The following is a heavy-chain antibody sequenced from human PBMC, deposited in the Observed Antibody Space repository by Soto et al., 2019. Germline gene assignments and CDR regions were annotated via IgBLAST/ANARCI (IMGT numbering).Heavy chain of an antibody. CDR1: GFTFSDAA. V-gene: IGHV3-73*01. CDR2: IRSKAHSYAT. Sequence: GGSLRLSCAASGFTFSDAAIHWVRQASGKGLEWVGRIRSKAHSYATAYAASVKGTFTISRDDLKNTAYLQMNSLKTEDTAVYYCSRLVEGYGVDVWGQGTTVTVSS. J-gene: IGHJ6*02. CDR3: SRLVEGYGVDV.